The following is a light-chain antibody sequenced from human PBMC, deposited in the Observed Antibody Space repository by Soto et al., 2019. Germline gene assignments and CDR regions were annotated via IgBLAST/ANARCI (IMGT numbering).Light chain of an antibody. CDR3: QPFGSSPGFT. CDR1: QSINSRY. J-gene: IGKJ3*01. CDR2: GAS. Sequence: EIVLTQSPGTLSLSPGERAILSCRASQSINSRYLAWYKQKPGQAPRLLIYGASSRATGIPDRFSGSGSGTDFTLTISRLEPEDFAVYYCQPFGSSPGFTFGPGTKVDIK. V-gene: IGKV3-20*01.